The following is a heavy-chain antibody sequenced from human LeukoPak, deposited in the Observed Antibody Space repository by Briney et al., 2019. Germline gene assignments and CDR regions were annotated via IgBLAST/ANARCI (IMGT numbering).Heavy chain of an antibody. CDR3: ARDPKSGAAAGTDY. CDR1: GFTVSSNY. D-gene: IGHD6-13*01. J-gene: IGHJ4*02. CDR2: IYIGGST. Sequence: GWSLRLSCAASGFTVSSNYMSWVRQAPGKGLEWVSVIYIGGSTYYADSVKGRFTISRDNSKNTLYLQMNSLRAEDTAVYYCARDPKSGAAAGTDYWGQGTLVTVSP. V-gene: IGHV3-66*01.